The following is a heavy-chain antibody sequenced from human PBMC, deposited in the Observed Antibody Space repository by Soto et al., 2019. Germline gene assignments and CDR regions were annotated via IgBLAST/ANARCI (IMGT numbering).Heavy chain of an antibody. CDR1: GFTFSSYS. J-gene: IGHJ6*02. D-gene: IGHD2-2*01. CDR2: ISSSSSYI. CDR3: VKNIGYCSSTSCPPRYYYYGMDV. V-gene: IGHV3-21*01. Sequence: LRLSCAASGFTFSSYSMNWVRQAPGKGLEWVSSISSSSSYIYYADSVKGRFTISRDNSKNTLYLQMSSLRAEDTAVYYCVKNIGYCSSTSCPPRYYYYGMDVWGQGTTVTVSS.